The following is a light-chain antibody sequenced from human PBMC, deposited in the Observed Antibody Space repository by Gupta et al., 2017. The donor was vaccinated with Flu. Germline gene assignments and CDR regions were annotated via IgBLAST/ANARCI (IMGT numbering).Light chain of an antibody. Sequence: DIQMTQSPSSLSASVGDRVTITCRASQSISSYLNWYQQKPGKAPKLLIYAASSLQSGAPSRFSGSGSGTDFTLTISSLQPEDFATYYCQQRSGTFGQGTKVEIK. J-gene: IGKJ1*01. CDR2: AAS. CDR3: QQRSGT. CDR1: QSISSY. V-gene: IGKV1-39*01.